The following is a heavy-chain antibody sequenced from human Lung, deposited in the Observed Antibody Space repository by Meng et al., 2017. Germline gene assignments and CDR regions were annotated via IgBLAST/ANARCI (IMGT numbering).Heavy chain of an antibody. V-gene: IGHV4-34*01. CDR2: INHSGST. J-gene: IGHJ4*02. Sequence: VKLQHWGAGLLKSSEHRSLTCCVSGGSFSDYYWSWIRQPPGKGLEWIGEINHSGSTNYNPSLESRATISVDTSQNNLSLKLSSVTAADSAVYYCARGPTTMAHDFDYWGQGTLVTVSS. CDR3: ARGPTTMAHDFDY. CDR1: GGSFSDYY. D-gene: IGHD4-11*01.